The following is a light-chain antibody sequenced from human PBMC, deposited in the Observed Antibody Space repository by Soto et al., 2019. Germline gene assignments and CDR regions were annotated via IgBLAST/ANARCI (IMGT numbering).Light chain of an antibody. V-gene: IGKV3-15*01. Sequence: EILMTQSPATLSLSPEERATLSCRASQSVSRNLAWYQQKPGQAPRLLIYGASTRATGIPARFSGSGSGTEFTLTINSLQSEDFAVYYCQQYNQWPPYTFGQGTKLEIK. CDR3: QQYNQWPPYT. CDR2: GAS. J-gene: IGKJ2*01. CDR1: QSVSRN.